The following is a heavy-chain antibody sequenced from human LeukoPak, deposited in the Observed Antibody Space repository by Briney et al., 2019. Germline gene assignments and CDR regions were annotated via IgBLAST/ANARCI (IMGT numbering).Heavy chain of an antibody. CDR1: GYSITSDHY. V-gene: IGHV4-38-2*01. J-gene: IGHJ4*02. CDR3: ARASSGTDY. D-gene: IGHD6-19*01. Sequence: PETLSLTCAVFGYSITSDHYWGWIRQPPGKGLEWIATVYHTGSTYYSPSLKSRVTISLDTSKNEFSLKLTSVTAADSAVYYCARASSGTDYWGQGTLGTVSS. CDR2: VYHTGST.